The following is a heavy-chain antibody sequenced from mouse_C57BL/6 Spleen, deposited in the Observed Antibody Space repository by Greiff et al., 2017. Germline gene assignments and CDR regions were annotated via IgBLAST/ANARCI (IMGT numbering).Heavy chain of an antibody. Sequence: VMLVESGAELVRPGTSVKMSCKASGYTFTNYWIGWAKQRPGHGLEWIGDIYPGGGYTNYNEKFKGKATLTADKSSSTAYMQFSSLTSEDSAIYYCARGTGYFDYWGQGTTLTVSS. CDR2: IYPGGGYT. CDR1: GYTFTNYW. J-gene: IGHJ2*01. CDR3: ARGTGYFDY. V-gene: IGHV1-63*01. D-gene: IGHD3-3*01.